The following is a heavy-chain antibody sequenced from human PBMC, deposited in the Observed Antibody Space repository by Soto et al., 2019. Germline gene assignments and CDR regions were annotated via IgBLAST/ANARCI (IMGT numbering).Heavy chain of an antibody. CDR2: ISSSSSTI. CDR1: GFTFSSYS. V-gene: IGHV3-48*02. Sequence: GGSLRLSCAASGFTFSSYSMNWVRQAPGKGLEWVSYISSSSSTIYYADSVKGRFTISRDNAKNSLYLQMNSLRDEDTAVYYCARDGIVGATTKKWFDPWGQGTLVTVS. D-gene: IGHD1-26*01. J-gene: IGHJ5*02. CDR3: ARDGIVGATTKKWFDP.